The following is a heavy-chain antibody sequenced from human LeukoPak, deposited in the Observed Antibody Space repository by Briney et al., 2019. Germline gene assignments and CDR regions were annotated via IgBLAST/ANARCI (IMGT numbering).Heavy chain of an antibody. V-gene: IGHV1-69*13. CDR1: GGTFISYA. CDR3: ATNIAVAGLGAFDI. Sequence: SVKVSCKASGGTFISYAISWVRQAPGQGLEWMGGIIPIFGTANYAQKFQGRVTITADESTSTAYMELSSLRSEDTAVYHCATNIAVAGLGAFDIWGQGTMVTVSS. J-gene: IGHJ3*02. CDR2: IIPIFGTA. D-gene: IGHD6-19*01.